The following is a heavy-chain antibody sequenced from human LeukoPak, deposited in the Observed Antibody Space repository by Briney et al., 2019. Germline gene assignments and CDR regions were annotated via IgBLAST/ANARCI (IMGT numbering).Heavy chain of an antibody. D-gene: IGHD6-6*01. CDR2: ISYDGSNK. Sequence: GGSLRLSCVASEFIFSSYAMHWVRQAPGKGLEWMAVISYDGSNKYYADSVKGRFTISRDNSKNTLYLQMNSLRAEDTAVYYCARSSSSSLDYWGQGTLVTVSS. CDR3: ARSSSSSLDY. J-gene: IGHJ4*02. V-gene: IGHV3-30-3*01. CDR1: EFIFSSYA.